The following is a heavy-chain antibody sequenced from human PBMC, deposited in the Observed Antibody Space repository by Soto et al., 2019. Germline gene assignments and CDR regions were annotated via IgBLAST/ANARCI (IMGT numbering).Heavy chain of an antibody. CDR1: GFTFSSYA. V-gene: IGHV3-23*01. CDR2: ISGSGGST. D-gene: IGHD3-22*01. J-gene: IGHJ4*02. Sequence: LRLSCAASGFTFSSYAMSWVRQAPGKGLEWVSAISGSGGSTYYADSVKGRFTISRDNSKNTLYLQMNSLRAEDTAVYYCAKNVQDDYYDSSGYDLFDYWGQGTLVTVSS. CDR3: AKNVQDDYYDSSGYDLFDY.